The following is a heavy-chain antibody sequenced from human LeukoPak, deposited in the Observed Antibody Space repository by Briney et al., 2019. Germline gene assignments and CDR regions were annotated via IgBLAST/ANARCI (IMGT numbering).Heavy chain of an antibody. CDR1: GFTFSCYR. J-gene: IGHJ6*02. CDR2: ISSSSSTI. V-gene: IGHV3-48*04. CDR3: ARSNGMDV. Sequence: GALRLSCAASGFTFSCYRLNWVRQASGEGLEWVSYISSSSSTIYYADSVKGRFTISRDNAKNSLYLQMNSLRAEDTAVYYCARSNGMDVWGQGTTVTVSS.